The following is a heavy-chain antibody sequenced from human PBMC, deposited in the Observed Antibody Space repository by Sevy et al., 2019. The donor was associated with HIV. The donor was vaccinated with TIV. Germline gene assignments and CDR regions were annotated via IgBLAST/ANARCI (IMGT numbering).Heavy chain of an antibody. D-gene: IGHD3-22*01. V-gene: IGHV3-23*01. J-gene: IGHJ6*03. CDR3: AKGGGGHYDPDEIGYYFYYYNMDV. CDR2: ISGSGTRT. CDR1: GFSFDSYG. Sequence: GGSLRLSCAVSGFSFDSYGMTWVRQAPGKGLEWVSGISGSGTRTYYAHSVKGRFIISRDNSKNTLYLQMNSLRSEDTAIYYRAKGGGGHYDPDEIGYYFYYYNMDVWGKGTTVTVSS.